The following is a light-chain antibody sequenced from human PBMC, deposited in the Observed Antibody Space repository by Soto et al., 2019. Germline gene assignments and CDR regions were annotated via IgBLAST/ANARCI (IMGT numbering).Light chain of an antibody. CDR3: ASWDGILVV. Sequence: QSVLTQPPSASGTPGQRVTISCSGSSSNIGTNTVIWYQQLPGAAPKLLIYSDNQRPSGVPDRFSGSKSSTSASLAISGLQSDEEAYYYCASWDGILVVFGGGTKVTVL. CDR1: SSNIGTNT. J-gene: IGLJ2*01. V-gene: IGLV1-44*01. CDR2: SDN.